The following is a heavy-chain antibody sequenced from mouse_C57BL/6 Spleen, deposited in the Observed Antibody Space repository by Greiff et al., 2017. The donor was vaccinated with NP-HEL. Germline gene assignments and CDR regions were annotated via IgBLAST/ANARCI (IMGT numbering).Heavy chain of an antibody. CDR3: TRGPYYGYGEWYCDV. D-gene: IGHD2-9*01. V-gene: IGHV1-15*01. CDR1: GYTFTAYE. Sequence: VQLQQSGAELVRPGASVTLSCKASGYTFTAYELHWLKQTPVHGLEWIGAFDPETGGTAYNQKFKGKAILTADKSSSTAYMELRNLTSAYAAVEYCTRGPYYGYGEWYCDVWGTGTTVTVSS. J-gene: IGHJ1*03. CDR2: FDPETGGT.